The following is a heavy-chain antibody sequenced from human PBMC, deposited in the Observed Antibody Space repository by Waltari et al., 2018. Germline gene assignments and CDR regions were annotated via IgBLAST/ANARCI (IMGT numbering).Heavy chain of an antibody. CDR3: ARGEGYYDFWGGPIAFDI. CDR1: GFTFSSYG. V-gene: IGHV3-33*01. D-gene: IGHD3-3*01. J-gene: IGHJ3*02. Sequence: QVQLVESGGGVVQPGRSLRLSCAASGFTFSSYGMHWVRQAPGKGLEWVAVIWYDGSNKYYADSVKGRFTISRDNSKNTLYLQMNSLRAEDTAVYYCARGEGYYDFWGGPIAFDIWGQGTMVTVSS. CDR2: IWYDGSNK.